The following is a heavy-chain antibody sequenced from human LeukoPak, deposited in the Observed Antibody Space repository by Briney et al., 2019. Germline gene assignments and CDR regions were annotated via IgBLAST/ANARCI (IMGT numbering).Heavy chain of an antibody. CDR3: ASGGYCSSTSCANEGRNNWFDP. J-gene: IGHJ5*02. D-gene: IGHD2-2*01. Sequence: SVKVSCKASGGTFSSYAISWVRQAPGQGLEWMGGIIPIFGTANYAQKFQGRVTITTDESTSTAYMELSSLRSEATAVHYCASGGYCSSTSCANEGRNNWFDPWGQGTLLTVSS. CDR2: IIPIFGTA. V-gene: IGHV1-69*05. CDR1: GGTFSSYA.